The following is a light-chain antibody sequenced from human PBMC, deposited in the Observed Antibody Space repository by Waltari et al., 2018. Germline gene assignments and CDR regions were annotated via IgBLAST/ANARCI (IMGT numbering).Light chain of an antibody. Sequence: QSALTQPASVSGSPGQSITISCTGTSSDVGCYNYVSWYQQHPGKAPKLIIYPVSNRPSGISNRFSGSKSGNTASLTISGLQAEDEANYYCSSYASSSTVVFGGGTKLTVL. V-gene: IGLV2-14*01. CDR2: PVS. CDR1: SSDVGCYNY. CDR3: SSYASSSTVV. J-gene: IGLJ2*01.